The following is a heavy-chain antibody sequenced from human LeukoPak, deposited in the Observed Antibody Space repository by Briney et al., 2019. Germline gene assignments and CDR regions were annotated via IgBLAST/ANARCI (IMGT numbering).Heavy chain of an antibody. D-gene: IGHD3-9*01. CDR2: IKQDGSEK. V-gene: IGHV3-7*01. J-gene: IGHJ4*02. CDR3: ARDRATGPRGPYYFDY. Sequence: GGSLRLSCAASGFTVSSNYMSWVRQAPGKGLEWVANIKQDGSEKYYVDSVKGRFTISRDNAKNSLYLQMNSLRAEDTAVYYCARDRATGPRGPYYFDYWGQGTLVTVSS. CDR1: GFTVSSNY.